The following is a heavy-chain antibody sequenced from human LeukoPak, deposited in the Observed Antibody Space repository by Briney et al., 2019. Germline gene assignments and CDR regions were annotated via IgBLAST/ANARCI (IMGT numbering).Heavy chain of an antibody. Sequence: GGSLRLSCAASGFTVSTKYMSWVRQAPGKWLEWVSVIYIEAGSYYADSVKGRFTISRDNSKNTLYLQMNSLRAEDTAVYYCARSGYSYGYDFDYWGQGTLVTVSS. CDR2: IYIEAGS. CDR3: ARSGYSYGYDFDY. J-gene: IGHJ4*02. CDR1: GFTVSTKY. V-gene: IGHV3-66*01. D-gene: IGHD5-18*01.